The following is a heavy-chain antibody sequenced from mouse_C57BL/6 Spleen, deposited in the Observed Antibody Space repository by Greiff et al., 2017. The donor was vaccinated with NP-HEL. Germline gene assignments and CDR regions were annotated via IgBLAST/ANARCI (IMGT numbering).Heavy chain of an antibody. CDR3: ARHEDPLYDYDGAWFAY. J-gene: IGHJ3*01. CDR2: FYPGSGSI. V-gene: IGHV1-62-2*01. Sequence: QVQLQQSGAELVKPGASVKLSCKASGYTFTENTIHWVKQRSGQGLEWIGWFYPGSGSIKYNEKFKDKATLTADKSSSTVYMELSRLTSEDSAVYFCARHEDPLYDYDGAWFAYWGQGTLVTVSA. D-gene: IGHD2-4*01. CDR1: GYTFTENT.